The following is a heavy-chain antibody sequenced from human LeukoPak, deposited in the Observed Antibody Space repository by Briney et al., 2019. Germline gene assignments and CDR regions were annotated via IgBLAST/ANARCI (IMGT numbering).Heavy chain of an antibody. CDR2: INHSGST. J-gene: IGHJ4*02. V-gene: IGHV4-34*01. CDR3: ARGLWVRYFDWLLYKDGESSYVYYFDY. CDR1: GGSFSGYY. Sequence: SETLSLTCAVYGGSFSGYYWSWIRQPPGKGLEWIGEINHSGSTNYNPSLKSRVTISVDTSKNQFSLKLSSVTAADTAVYYCARGLWVRYFDWLLYKDGESSYVYYFDYWGQGTLVTVSS. D-gene: IGHD3-9*01.